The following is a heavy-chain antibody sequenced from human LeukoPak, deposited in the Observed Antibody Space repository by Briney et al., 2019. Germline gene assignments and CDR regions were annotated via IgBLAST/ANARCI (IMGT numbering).Heavy chain of an antibody. J-gene: IGHJ4*02. Sequence: PGGSLRLSCAASGFTFSSYWMTWVRQAPGKGLEWVANIKQDGSEQYYVDSVKGRFTISRDSAKNSLYLQINSLRAEDTAEYYCAGQSPVRDHYYDSSGPLDYWGQGTLVTVSS. D-gene: IGHD3-22*01. CDR2: IKQDGSEQ. CDR3: AGQSPVRDHYYDSSGPLDY. V-gene: IGHV3-7*01. CDR1: GFTFSSYW.